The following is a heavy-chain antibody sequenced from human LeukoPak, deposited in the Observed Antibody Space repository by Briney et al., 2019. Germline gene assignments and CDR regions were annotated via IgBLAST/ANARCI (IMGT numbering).Heavy chain of an antibody. V-gene: IGHV3-49*03. CDR3: TRSPRPLSGYQLPGY. CDR2: IRSKAYGGTT. CDR1: GFTFGDYA. J-gene: IGHJ4*02. Sequence: GGSLRLSCTASGFTFGDYAMSWFRQAPGKGLEWVGFIRSKAYGGTTEYAASVKGRFTISRDDSKSIAYLRMNSLKTEDTAVYYCTRSPRPLSGYQLPGYWGQGTLVTVSS. D-gene: IGHD3-22*01.